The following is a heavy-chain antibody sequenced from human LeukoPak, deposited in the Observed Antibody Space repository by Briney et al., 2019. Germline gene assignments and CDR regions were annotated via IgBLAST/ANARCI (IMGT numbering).Heavy chain of an antibody. CDR3: ARSAVAGTEYYFDY. Sequence: PSETLSLTCTVSGGSISSGSYYWSWIRQPAGKRLEWIGRIYTSGSTNYNPSLKSRVTISVDTSKNQFSLKLSSVTAADTAVYYCARSAVAGTEYYFDYWGQGTLVTVSS. D-gene: IGHD6-19*01. V-gene: IGHV4-61*02. CDR1: GGSISSGSYY. J-gene: IGHJ4*02. CDR2: IYTSGST.